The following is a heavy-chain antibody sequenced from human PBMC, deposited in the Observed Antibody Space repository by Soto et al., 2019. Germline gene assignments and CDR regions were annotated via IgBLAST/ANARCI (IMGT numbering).Heavy chain of an antibody. V-gene: IGHV1-69*06. CDR2: IIPIFGTA. CDR1: GGTFSSYA. Sequence: SVKVSCKASGGTFSSYAISWVRQAPGQGLEWMGGIIPIFGTANYAQKFQGRVTITADKSTSTAYMELSSLRSEDTAVYYCARDPTYDFWSGYPAGDYYYGMDVWGQGTTVTVSS. D-gene: IGHD3-3*01. CDR3: ARDPTYDFWSGYPAGDYYYGMDV. J-gene: IGHJ6*02.